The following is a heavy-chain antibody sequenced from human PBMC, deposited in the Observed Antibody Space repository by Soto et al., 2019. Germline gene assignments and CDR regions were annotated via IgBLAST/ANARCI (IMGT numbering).Heavy chain of an antibody. V-gene: IGHV3-72*01. CDR2: SRNKANGYTT. Sequence: GSLRLSCAVSGFTFSDHYMDWFRQAPGKGLEWVGRSRNKANGYTTQYAASVKGRFTISRDESKNSLYLQMNSLQTEDTALYYCVRGKNSFDIWGQGTKVTVSS. CDR1: GFTFSDHY. CDR3: VRGKNSFDI. J-gene: IGHJ3*02.